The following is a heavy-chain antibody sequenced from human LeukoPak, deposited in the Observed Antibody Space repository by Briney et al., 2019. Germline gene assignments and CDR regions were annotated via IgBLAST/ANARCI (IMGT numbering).Heavy chain of an antibody. CDR3: ARYCSSTSCYSRNDY. CDR2: INPNSGGT. V-gene: IGHV1-2*02. CDR1: GGTFSRYA. D-gene: IGHD2-2*01. J-gene: IGHJ4*02. Sequence: ASVKVSCKASGGTFSRYAISWVRQAPGQGLEWMGWINPNSGGTNYAQKFQGRVTMTRDTSISTAYMELSRLRSDDTAVYYCARYCSSTSCYSRNDYWGQGTLVTVSS.